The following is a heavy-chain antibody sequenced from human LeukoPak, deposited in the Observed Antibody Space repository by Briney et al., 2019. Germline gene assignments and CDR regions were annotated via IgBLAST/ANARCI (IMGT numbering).Heavy chain of an antibody. D-gene: IGHD6-19*01. CDR3: ARDGGRSGWDNWFDP. V-gene: IGHV4-34*01. CDR1: GGSISSYY. J-gene: IGHJ5*02. Sequence: SETLSLTCTVSGGSISSYYWSWIRQPPGKGLEWIGEINHSGSTNYNPSLKSRVTISVDTSKNQFSLKLSSVTAADTAVYYCARDGGRSGWDNWFDPWGQGTLVTVSS. CDR2: INHSGST.